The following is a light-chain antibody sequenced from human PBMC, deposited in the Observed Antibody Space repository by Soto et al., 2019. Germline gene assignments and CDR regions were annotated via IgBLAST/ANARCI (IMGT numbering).Light chain of an antibody. Sequence: QTVVTQPPSVSGAPGQSVTLSCTGSGANIGTYEVHWYQQVPGIAPRLLIQHNFNRPSGVPDRFSGSKSGTSASLTITGLQAGDEAYYYCQSYDTFLSAVVFGGGTQLTVL. V-gene: IGLV1-40*01. CDR1: GANIGTYE. CDR3: QSYDTFLSAVV. J-gene: IGLJ2*01. CDR2: HNF.